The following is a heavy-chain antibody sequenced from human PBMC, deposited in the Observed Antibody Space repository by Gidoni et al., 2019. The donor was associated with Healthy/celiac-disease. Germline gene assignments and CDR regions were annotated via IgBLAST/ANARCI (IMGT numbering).Heavy chain of an antibody. V-gene: IGHV5-51*01. CDR2: IYPSKYDT. J-gene: IGHJ4*02. CDR1: GYIFTSYW. D-gene: IGHD1-26*01. CDR3: ARRIVGAPMGYFDY. Sequence: DVQLLQSGPAVTQPGESLVILCTGSGYIFTSYWICWVRQTPGKGLEWMEIIYPSKYDTRYSPSFQGKVTISADKSISTAYLQWSSLKASDTARYYCARRIVGAPMGYFDYWGQGTLVTVSS.